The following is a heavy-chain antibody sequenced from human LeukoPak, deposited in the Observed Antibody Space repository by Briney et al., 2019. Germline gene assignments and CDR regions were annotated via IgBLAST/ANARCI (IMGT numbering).Heavy chain of an antibody. CDR2: ISVYIGNT. Sequence: GASVKVSCEASGYTFTSYGISWVRQAPGQGLEWMGWISVYIGNTNYAQNFHGRVTVTTDASTSTAYMDLGSLRSDDTAVYYCARCCSSWYCLDYWGQGTLVTVSS. CDR1: GYTFTSYG. V-gene: IGHV1-18*01. J-gene: IGHJ4*02. CDR3: ARCCSSWYCLDY. D-gene: IGHD6-13*01.